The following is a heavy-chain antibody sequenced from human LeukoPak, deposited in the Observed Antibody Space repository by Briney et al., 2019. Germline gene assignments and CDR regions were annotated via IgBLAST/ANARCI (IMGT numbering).Heavy chain of an antibody. CDR3: AREGASSGYL. CDR1: GGSISSGGYY. Sequence: SQTLSLTCTVSGGSISSGGYYWSWIRQHPGKGLEWIGYIYYSGSTYYNPSLKSRVTISVDTSKNQFSLKLSSLTAADTAVYYCAREGASSGYLWGQGTLVTVSS. V-gene: IGHV4-31*03. D-gene: IGHD3-22*01. CDR2: IYYSGST. J-gene: IGHJ5*02.